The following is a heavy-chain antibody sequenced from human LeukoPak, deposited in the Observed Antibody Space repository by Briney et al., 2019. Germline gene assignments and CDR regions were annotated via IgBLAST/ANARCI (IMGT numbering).Heavy chain of an antibody. Sequence: ASVRVSCKASGYRLSGYYIHWVRQAPGQGLEWMGWINPNSGETNYAQKFQGGVTLTRDTSISTFYMEVTRLRSDDTAVYFCARYNWNDVVSALDYWGQGTLVTGSS. D-gene: IGHD1-1*01. J-gene: IGHJ4*02. CDR3: ARYNWNDVVSALDY. CDR1: GYRLSGYY. V-gene: IGHV1-2*02. CDR2: INPNSGET.